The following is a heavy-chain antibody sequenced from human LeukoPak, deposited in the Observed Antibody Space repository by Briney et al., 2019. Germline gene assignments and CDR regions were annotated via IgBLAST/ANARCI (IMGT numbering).Heavy chain of an antibody. J-gene: IGHJ5*02. CDR2: INLGDSDT. V-gene: IGHV5-51*01. D-gene: IGHD1-26*01. Sequence: GESLKISCEVSGHRFTNHWIGWVRQMPGKGLEWMGIINLGDSDTKYSPSFQGQVTISLDKSISTAYLQWRSLKASDTAMYYCARRPYSGSPNWFDPWGQGTLVTDSS. CDR3: ARRPYSGSPNWFDP. CDR1: GHRFTNHW.